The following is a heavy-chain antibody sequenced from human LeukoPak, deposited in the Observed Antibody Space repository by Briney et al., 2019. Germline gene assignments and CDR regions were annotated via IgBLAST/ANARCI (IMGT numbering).Heavy chain of an antibody. CDR2: INDNGDTT. Sequence: GGSLRLSCAASGFTFSNYDFHWVRQAPGKGLEYVSAINDNGDTTYYADSVKGRFTISRDISKNTLFLQMGSLRTEDMAVYYCARGHRSSWFDAFDIWGQGKMVTVSS. CDR1: GFTFSNYD. J-gene: IGHJ3*02. CDR3: ARGHRSSWFDAFDI. D-gene: IGHD6-13*01. V-gene: IGHV3-64*02.